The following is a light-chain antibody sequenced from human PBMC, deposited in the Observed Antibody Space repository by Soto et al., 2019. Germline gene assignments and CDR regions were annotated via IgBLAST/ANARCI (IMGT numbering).Light chain of an antibody. V-gene: IGKV1-9*01. CDR2: AAS. J-gene: IGKJ5*01. CDR1: QAIDTY. Sequence: DIQLTQSPSFLSASVGDRVTITCRASQAIDTYFAWYQQKPGKAPKLLIYAASLLQSGVPSRFSGSGSGTEFTLTINTLQPEDVASYYCQQLNCSPFTFGQGTRLEIK. CDR3: QQLNCSPFT.